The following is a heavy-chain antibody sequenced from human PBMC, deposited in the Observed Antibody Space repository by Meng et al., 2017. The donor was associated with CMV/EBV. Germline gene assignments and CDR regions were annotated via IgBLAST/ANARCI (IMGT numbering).Heavy chain of an antibody. D-gene: IGHD6-19*01. CDR3: ARDRVAVAGNHWFDP. Sequence: QWQLVQSGAEVKKPGASVKFSCKASGYTFTGYYMHWGRQAPGQGLEWMGWINPNSGGTNYAQKFQGRVTMTRDTSISTAYMELSRLRSDDTAVYYCARDRVAVAGNHWFDPWGQGTLVTVSS. J-gene: IGHJ5*02. CDR1: GYTFTGYY. CDR2: INPNSGGT. V-gene: IGHV1-2*02.